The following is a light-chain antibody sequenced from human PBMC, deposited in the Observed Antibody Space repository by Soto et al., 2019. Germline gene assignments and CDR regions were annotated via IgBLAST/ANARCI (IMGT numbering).Light chain of an antibody. CDR1: QGISNY. J-gene: IGKJ4*01. Sequence: IQMTQSPSSLSASVGDRITITCRASQGISNYLAWYQQKPGKAPKLLVYAASTLQSGVPSRFSGSGSGTAFTLTITSLQTEDVATYYCQKYDSAPLTFGGGTTVEIK. CDR3: QKYDSAPLT. CDR2: AAS. V-gene: IGKV1-27*01.